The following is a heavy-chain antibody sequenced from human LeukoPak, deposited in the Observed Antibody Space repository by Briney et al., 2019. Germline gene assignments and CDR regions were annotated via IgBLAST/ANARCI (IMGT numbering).Heavy chain of an antibody. Sequence: SETLSLTCTVSGGSISGSYWSWIRQSPGKGLEWIGYIYYNGNTDYNPSLRSRLTMSVDTSKNQFSLKLTSVTAADTVLYYCAKGGWSLDIWGQGTMVTVSS. CDR3: AKGGWSLDI. CDR1: GGSISGSY. D-gene: IGHD6-19*01. J-gene: IGHJ3*02. CDR2: IYYNGNT. V-gene: IGHV4-59*03.